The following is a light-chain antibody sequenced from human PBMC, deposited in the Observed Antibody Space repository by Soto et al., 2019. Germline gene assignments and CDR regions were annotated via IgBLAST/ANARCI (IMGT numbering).Light chain of an antibody. CDR3: AAWDDSLNGPV. CDR1: NSNIGRNT. V-gene: IGLV1-44*01. J-gene: IGLJ2*01. CDR2: SNN. Sequence: QSVLSQPPSASGTPGQRVFISCSGSNSNIGRNTVNWYQLLPGTAPKLLIYSNNQRPSGVPDRFSASKSGTSASLAISGLQSEDEADYYCAAWDDSLNGPVFGGGTQLTVL.